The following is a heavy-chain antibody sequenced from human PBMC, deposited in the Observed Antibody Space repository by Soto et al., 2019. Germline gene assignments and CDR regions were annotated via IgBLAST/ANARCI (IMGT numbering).Heavy chain of an antibody. CDR3: ARDVGVTFGGVIVMGAFDY. J-gene: IGHJ4*02. V-gene: IGHV1-18*01. CDR1: GYTFTSYG. Sequence: ASVNVSCKASGYTFTSYGISWVRQAPGQGLEWMGWISAYNGNTNYAQKLQGRVTMTTDTSTSTAYMELRSLRSDDTAVYYCARDVGVTFGGVIVMGAFDYWGQGTLVTVSS. D-gene: IGHD3-16*02. CDR2: ISAYNGNT.